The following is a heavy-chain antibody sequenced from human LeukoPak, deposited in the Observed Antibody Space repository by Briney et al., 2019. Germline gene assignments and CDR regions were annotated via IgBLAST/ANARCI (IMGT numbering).Heavy chain of an antibody. Sequence: SETLSLTCTVSGGSISSGGYYWSWIRQHPGKGLEWIGYIYYSGSTTYNPSLESRVTISVGTSKNQFSLKLSSVTAADTAVYYCARNYMGYAFDIWGQGTMVTVSS. CDR2: IYYSGST. CDR1: GGSISSGGYY. D-gene: IGHD1-7*01. J-gene: IGHJ3*02. V-gene: IGHV4-61*08. CDR3: ARNYMGYAFDI.